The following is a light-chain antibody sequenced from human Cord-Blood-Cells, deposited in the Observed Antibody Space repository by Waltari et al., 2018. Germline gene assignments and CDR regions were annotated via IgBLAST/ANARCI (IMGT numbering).Light chain of an antibody. J-gene: IGLJ3*02. V-gene: IGLV3-19*01. CDR3: NSRDSSSNRV. CDR2: GKN. Sequence: SSELTQDHALSVSVGPTVTITCQGTRLRSYYASWYQQKPEQAPVLVIYGKNNRPSGIPDRFSGSRSGNTASLTITGAQAEDEADYYCNSRDSSSNRVFGGGTKLTVL. CDR1: RLRSYY.